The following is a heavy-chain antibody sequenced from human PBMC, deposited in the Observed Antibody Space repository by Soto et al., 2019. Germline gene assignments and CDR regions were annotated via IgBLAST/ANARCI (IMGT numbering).Heavy chain of an antibody. J-gene: IGHJ4*02. CDR1: GFTFSIYA. V-gene: IGHV3-23*01. CDR3: AKEMTSGYYLFDY. D-gene: IGHD3-22*01. CDR2: ISGTGGST. Sequence: GGSLRLSCAASGFTFSIYAMSWVRQAPGKGLEWVSTISGTGGSTYYPDSVKGRLTISRDNSKNTVYLQMNSLRAEDAAVYYCAKEMTSGYYLFDYWGQGTLVTVSS.